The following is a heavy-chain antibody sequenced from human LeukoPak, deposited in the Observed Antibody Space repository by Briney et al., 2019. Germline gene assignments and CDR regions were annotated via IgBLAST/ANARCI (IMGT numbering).Heavy chain of an antibody. Sequence: PGGSLRLSCAGSGFSFSSYWMTWVRQAPGKGLEWVANIKQDGSEKYYADSVKGRFTISRDNAKNSLYLQMNSLRAEDTAVYYCARETNNFWSGRRIDYWGQGTQVTVSS. CDR2: IKQDGSEK. V-gene: IGHV3-7*01. CDR3: ARETNNFWSGRRIDY. D-gene: IGHD3-3*01. J-gene: IGHJ4*02. CDR1: GFSFSSYW.